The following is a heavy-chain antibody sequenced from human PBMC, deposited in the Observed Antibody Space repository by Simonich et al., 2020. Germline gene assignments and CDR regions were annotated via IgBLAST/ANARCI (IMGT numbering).Heavy chain of an antibody. V-gene: IGHV3-74*01. Sequence: EVQLVESGGGVVRPGGSLRLSCAASGFTFSSYWMHWVRQAPGKGLVGVSRIKSDGSSTSYADSVKGRFTISRDNAKNTLYLQMNSLRAEDTAVYYCARDSSGWFDYWGQGTLVTVSS. CDR1: GFTFSSYW. CDR2: IKSDGSST. CDR3: ARDSSGWFDY. D-gene: IGHD6-19*01. J-gene: IGHJ4*02.